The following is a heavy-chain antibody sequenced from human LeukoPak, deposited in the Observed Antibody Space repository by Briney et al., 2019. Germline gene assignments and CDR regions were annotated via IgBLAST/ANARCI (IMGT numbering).Heavy chain of an antibody. D-gene: IGHD5-24*01. CDR1: GFTFDDYA. CDR2: ISWNSGSI. CDR3: AKDKGGYNYGLGY. V-gene: IGHV3-9*01. Sequence: GGSLRLSCAASGFTFDDYAMHWVRQAPGKGLEWVSGISWNSGSIGYVDSVKGRFTISRDNAKNSLYLQMNSLRAEDTALYYCAKDKGGYNYGLGYWGQGTLVTVSS. J-gene: IGHJ4*02.